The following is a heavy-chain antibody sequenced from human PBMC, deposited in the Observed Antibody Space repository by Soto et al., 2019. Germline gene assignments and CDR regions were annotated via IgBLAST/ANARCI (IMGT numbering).Heavy chain of an antibody. D-gene: IGHD3-10*01. CDR3: ARGNRDATYYYSSGSLYYMDV. J-gene: IGHJ6*03. Sequence: HVQLQQWGAGLLKPSETLSLTCTVYDGSLSGYYWRWIRQPPGKGLEWIGEISHSGSSNYNSSLKSRVTISLDTSKNQFSLKLSSVTAADTAVYYCARGNRDATYYYSSGSLYYMDVWGKGTTATVSS. CDR2: ISHSGSS. CDR1: DGSLSGYY. V-gene: IGHV4-34*01.